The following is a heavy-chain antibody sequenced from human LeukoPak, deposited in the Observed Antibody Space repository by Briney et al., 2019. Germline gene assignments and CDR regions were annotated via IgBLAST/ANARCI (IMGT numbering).Heavy chain of an antibody. D-gene: IGHD1-20*01. CDR3: ARRAYNWGAFDI. J-gene: IGHJ3*02. CDR2: ISPSGGDT. Sequence: GGSLRLSCATSGFTFTNHAMNWVRQAPGKGLEWVSTISPSGGDTYYADSVKGRFTISKDIPKNTLYLQMNSLRGDDTAVYYCARRAYNWGAFDIWGQGTMVTVSS. CDR1: GFTFTNHA. V-gene: IGHV3-23*01.